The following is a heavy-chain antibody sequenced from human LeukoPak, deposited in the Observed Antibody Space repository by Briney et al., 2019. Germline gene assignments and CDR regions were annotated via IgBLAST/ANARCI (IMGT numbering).Heavy chain of an antibody. CDR1: GFTFSSYG. J-gene: IGHJ4*02. CDR2: IWYDGSNK. D-gene: IGHD3-10*01. Sequence: GGSLRLSCVASGFTFSSYGMHWVRQAPGKGLEWVAVIWYDGSNKYYVDSVKGRFTISRDNSKNTLYLQMNSLRAEDTAVYYCARVRRGTVASMVPGQYHFDYWGQGTLVTVSS. V-gene: IGHV3-33*01. CDR3: ARVRRGTVASMVPGQYHFDY.